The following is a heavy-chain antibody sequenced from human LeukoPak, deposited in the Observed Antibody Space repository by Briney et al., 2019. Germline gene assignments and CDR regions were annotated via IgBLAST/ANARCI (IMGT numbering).Heavy chain of an antibody. CDR1: RFTFDDYA. CDR2: ISWNSGSI. D-gene: IGHD1-26*01. Sequence: PGGSLRLSCAASRFTFDDYAMHWVRQAPGKGLEWVSGISWNSGSIGYADSVKGRFTISRDNAKNSLYLQMNSLRAEDTALYYCAKDMYGGSYLGWFDPWGQGTLVTVSS. CDR3: AKDMYGGSYLGWFDP. J-gene: IGHJ5*02. V-gene: IGHV3-9*01.